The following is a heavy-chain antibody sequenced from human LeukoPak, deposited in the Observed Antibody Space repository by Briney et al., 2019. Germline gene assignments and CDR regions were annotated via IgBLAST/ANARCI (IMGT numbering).Heavy chain of an antibody. CDR3: AGDRRPYLGVRNHWFDP. CDR1: GFTFRLYA. V-gene: IGHV3-23*01. D-gene: IGHD3-10*01. Sequence: GGSLRLSCAASGFTFRLYAMNWVRQAPGKGPEWVSAIGGTGDNTYYADSVRGRFTISRDNSKTTLYLQMNSLTAEDTAMYYWAGDRRPYLGVRNHWFDPWGQGTLVTVSS. J-gene: IGHJ5*02. CDR2: IGGTGDNT.